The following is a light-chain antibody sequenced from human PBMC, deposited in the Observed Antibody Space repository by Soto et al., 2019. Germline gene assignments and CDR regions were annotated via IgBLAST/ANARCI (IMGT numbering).Light chain of an antibody. Sequence: EIVLTQSPGTLSLSPGERATLSCRASQSINNKYLAWYQQEPAQTPRLLIHGVSIRATGIPDRFSGSGSGTDFTLTISRLEPEDFAVYYCQLYSGSPWTFGQGTKVEIK. CDR3: QLYSGSPWT. CDR1: QSINNKY. CDR2: GVS. V-gene: IGKV3-20*01. J-gene: IGKJ1*01.